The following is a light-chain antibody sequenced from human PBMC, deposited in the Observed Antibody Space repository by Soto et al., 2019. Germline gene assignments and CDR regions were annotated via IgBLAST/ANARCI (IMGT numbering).Light chain of an antibody. CDR1: QRMSGW. V-gene: IGKV1-5*01. J-gene: IGKJ1*01. CDR2: DVS. Sequence: DLQITQSPSTLSASVGDTGTIACRASQRMSGWLAWHQQKPGKAPKLLIYDVSALKRGVPPRFSGSGSGTEFTLTISSLQPDDFANYYCQQYDSFSVTFGQGTKVDIK. CDR3: QQYDSFSVT.